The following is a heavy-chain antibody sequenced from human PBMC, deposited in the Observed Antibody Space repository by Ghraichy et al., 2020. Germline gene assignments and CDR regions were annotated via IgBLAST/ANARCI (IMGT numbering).Heavy chain of an antibody. CDR2: ISSSSSYI. Sequence: GGSLRLSCAASGFTFGSYSMNWVRQAPGKGLEWVSSISSSSSYIYYADSVKGRFTISRDNAKNSLYLQMNSLRAEDTAVYYCARDGEDLGARGAGWAFDIWGQGTMVTVSS. J-gene: IGHJ3*02. V-gene: IGHV3-21*01. CDR3: ARDGEDLGARGAGWAFDI. D-gene: IGHD1-26*01. CDR1: GFTFGSYS.